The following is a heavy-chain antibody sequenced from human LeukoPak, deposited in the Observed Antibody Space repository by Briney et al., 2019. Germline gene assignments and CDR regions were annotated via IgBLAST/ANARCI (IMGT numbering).Heavy chain of an antibody. J-gene: IGHJ4*02. CDR1: GGSFSGYY. CDR3: ARLIAAAGTRYFDY. Sequence: SETLSLTCAVSGGSFSGYYWSWIRQPPGKGLEWIGEINHSGSTNYNPSLKSRVTISVDTSKNQFSLKLSSVTAADTAVYYCARLIAAAGTRYFDYWGQGTLVTVSS. V-gene: IGHV4-34*01. CDR2: INHSGST. D-gene: IGHD6-13*01.